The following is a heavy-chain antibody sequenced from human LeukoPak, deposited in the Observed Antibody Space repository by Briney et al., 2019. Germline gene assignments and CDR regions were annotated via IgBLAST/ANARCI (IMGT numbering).Heavy chain of an antibody. D-gene: IGHD6-19*01. CDR2: IYTSGST. CDR3: AREYSSGWHRDYYYGMDV. V-gene: IGHV4-4*07. J-gene: IGHJ6*02. Sequence: SETLSLTCTVSGGSISSYYWSWIRQPAGKGLEWIGRIYTSGSTNYNPSLKSRVTMSVDTSKNQFSLKLSSVTAADTAVCYCAREYSSGWHRDYYYGMDVWAKGPRPPSP. CDR1: GGSISSYY.